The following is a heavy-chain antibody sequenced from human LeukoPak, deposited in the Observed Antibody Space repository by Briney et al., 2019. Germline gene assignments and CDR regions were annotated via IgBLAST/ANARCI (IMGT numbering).Heavy chain of an antibody. V-gene: IGHV3-66*01. CDR2: IYSGGTT. CDR1: GFTFSSSA. CDR3: AGDLRRFDP. D-gene: IGHD5-12*01. J-gene: IGHJ5*02. Sequence: GGSLRLSCAASGFTFSSSAMSWVRQAPGKGLEWVSVIYSGGTTYYADSVKGRFTISRDNSKNTLYLQMNSLRAEDTAVYYCAGDLRRFDPWGQGTLVTVSS.